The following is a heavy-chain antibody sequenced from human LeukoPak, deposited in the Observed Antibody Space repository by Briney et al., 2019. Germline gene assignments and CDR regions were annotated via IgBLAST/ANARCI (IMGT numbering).Heavy chain of an antibody. CDR1: GYTFTGYY. CDR3: ARDTVVTAGPYDY. V-gene: IGHV1-2*02. D-gene: IGHD4-23*01. CDR2: INPNSGGT. Sequence: ASVKVSCKASGYTFTGYYINWVRQAPGQGLEWMGWINPNSGGTNYAQKFQGRVTMTTDTSTNTAYMELRSLRSDDTAVYYCARDTVVTAGPYDYWGQGTLVTVSS. J-gene: IGHJ4*02.